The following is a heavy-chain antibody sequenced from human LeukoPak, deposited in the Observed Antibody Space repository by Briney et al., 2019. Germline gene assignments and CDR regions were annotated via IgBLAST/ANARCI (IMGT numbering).Heavy chain of an antibody. J-gene: IGHJ5*02. V-gene: IGHV5-51*01. CDR2: IYPGDSDT. CDR1: GYSFTSYW. CDR3: ARRPYYGSGSPYSDNWFDP. Sequence: GESLKISCKGSGYSFTSYWIGWVRQMPGRGLEWMGIIYPGDSDTRYSPSFQGQVTISADKSISTAYLQWSSLKASDTAMYYCARRPYYGSGSPYSDNWFDPWGQGTLVTVSS. D-gene: IGHD3-10*01.